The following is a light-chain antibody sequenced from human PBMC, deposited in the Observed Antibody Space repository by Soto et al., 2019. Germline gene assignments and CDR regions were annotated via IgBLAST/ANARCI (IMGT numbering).Light chain of an antibody. Sequence: EIVLTQSPATLSLSPGERAALSRRASQSVSSYLAWYQQKPGQAPRLLIYDASKRAPGIPARFTGSGSGTDFTLTISSLEPEDFAVYFCQQRSNWPSTFGGGTKVEI. CDR2: DAS. CDR1: QSVSSY. CDR3: QQRSNWPST. J-gene: IGKJ4*01. V-gene: IGKV3-11*01.